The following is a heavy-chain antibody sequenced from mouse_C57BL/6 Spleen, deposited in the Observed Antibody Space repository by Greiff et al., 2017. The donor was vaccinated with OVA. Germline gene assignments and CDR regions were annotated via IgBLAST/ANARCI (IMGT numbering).Heavy chain of an antibody. CDR3: ANGLGAYGPTTWFAY. D-gene: IGHD1-1*02. V-gene: IGHV5-4*03. J-gene: IGHJ3*01. CDR1: GFTFSSYA. Sequence: EVKLVESGGGLVKPGGSLKLSCAASGFTFSSYAMSWVRQTPEKRLEWVATISDGGSYTYYPDNVKGRFTISRDNAKNNLYLQMSHLKSEDTAMYYCANGLGAYGPTTWFAYWGQGTLVTVSA. CDR2: ISDGGSYT.